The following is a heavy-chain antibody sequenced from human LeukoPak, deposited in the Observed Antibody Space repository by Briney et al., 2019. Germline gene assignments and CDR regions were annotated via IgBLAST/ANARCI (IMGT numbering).Heavy chain of an antibody. Sequence: PGGSLRLSCTVSGFTVSSDSMSWVRQAPGKGLEWVSFIYSGGSTHYSDSVKGRFTISRDNSKNTLYLQMNSLRAEDTAVYYCAGRYDSSGYPLHWGQGTLVTVSS. CDR3: AGRYDSSGYPLH. D-gene: IGHD3-22*01. J-gene: IGHJ4*02. V-gene: IGHV3-53*01. CDR2: IYSGGST. CDR1: GFTVSSDS.